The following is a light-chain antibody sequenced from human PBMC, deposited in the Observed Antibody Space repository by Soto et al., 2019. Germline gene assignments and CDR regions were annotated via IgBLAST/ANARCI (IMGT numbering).Light chain of an antibody. V-gene: IGKV3-20*01. CDR3: QEYGTSRT. CDR1: QSVSSTY. J-gene: IGKJ1*01. Sequence: EVVLTQSPGTLSLSPGERATPSCRASQSVSSTYLAWYQRRPGQAPRLLIYGASSRATGIPDRFSGSGSETDFTLTISRLEPDDFAVYYCQEYGTSRTFGQGTKVDIK. CDR2: GAS.